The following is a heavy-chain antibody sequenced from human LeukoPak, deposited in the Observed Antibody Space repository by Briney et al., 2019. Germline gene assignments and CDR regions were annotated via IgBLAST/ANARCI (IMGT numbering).Heavy chain of an antibody. V-gene: IGHV4-59*12. J-gene: IGHJ5*02. D-gene: IGHD3-22*01. Sequence: PSETLSLTCTVSGVSISSYYWSWIRQPPGKGLEWIGYIYYSGSTNYNPSLKSRVTISVDTSKNQLSLKLSSVTAADTAVYYCARAIYDSSGSWFDPWGQGTLVTVSS. CDR1: GVSISSYY. CDR3: ARAIYDSSGSWFDP. CDR2: IYYSGST.